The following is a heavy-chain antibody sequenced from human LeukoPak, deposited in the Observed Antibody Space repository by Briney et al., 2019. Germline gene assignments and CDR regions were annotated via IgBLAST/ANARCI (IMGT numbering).Heavy chain of an antibody. Sequence: PSETLSLTCAVYGGSISSSNWWSWVRQPPGKGLEWIGEIYHSGSTNYNPSLKSRVTISVDKSRNQFSLKLSSVTAADTAVYYCARGRGGYFDWLPYYFDYWGQGTLVTVSS. J-gene: IGHJ4*02. D-gene: IGHD3-9*01. V-gene: IGHV4-4*02. CDR1: GGSISSSNW. CDR3: ARGRGGYFDWLPYYFDY. CDR2: IYHSGST.